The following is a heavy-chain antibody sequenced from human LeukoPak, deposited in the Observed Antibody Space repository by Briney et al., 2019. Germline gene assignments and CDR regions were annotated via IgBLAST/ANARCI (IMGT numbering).Heavy chain of an antibody. CDR1: GGAITNYY. Sequence: SETLSLTCGVSGGAITNYYWNWIRQAPGKGLEWLGYIYYTGSTTYNPSVKGRITISLDTSKKQISLKLRSVTAADTAVYYCARPYYSGSYGDAFDIWGQGTMVTVSS. CDR3: ARPYYSGSYGDAFDI. CDR2: IYYTGST. V-gene: IGHV4-59*01. J-gene: IGHJ3*02. D-gene: IGHD1-26*01.